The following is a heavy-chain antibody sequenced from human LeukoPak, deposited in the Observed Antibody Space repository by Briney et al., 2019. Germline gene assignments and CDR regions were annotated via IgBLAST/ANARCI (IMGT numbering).Heavy chain of an antibody. Sequence: SETLSLTCTVSGGSISGGTYYWSWIRQPPGKGLEWIGYIYYSGSTNYNPSLKSRVTISVDTSKNQFSLKLSSVTAADTAVYYCARASSSWYFGYYYMDVWGKGTTVTVSS. CDR2: IYYSGST. D-gene: IGHD6-13*01. CDR1: GGSISGGTYY. J-gene: IGHJ6*03. V-gene: IGHV4-61*01. CDR3: ARASSSWYFGYYYMDV.